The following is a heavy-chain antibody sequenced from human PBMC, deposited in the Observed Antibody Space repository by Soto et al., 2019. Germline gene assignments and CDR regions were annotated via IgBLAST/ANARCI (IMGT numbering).Heavy chain of an antibody. CDR3: ASQGFYCSGGSCYSGVSGWYYFDY. CDR1: GFTFSSYG. CDR2: IWYDGSNK. J-gene: IGHJ4*02. D-gene: IGHD2-15*01. Sequence: GGSLRLSCAASGFTFSSYGMHWVRQAPGKGLEWVAVIWYDGSNKYYADSVKGRFTISRDNSKNTLYLQMNSLRAEDTAVYYCASQGFYCSGGSCYSGVSGWYYFDYWGQGTLVTVPQ. V-gene: IGHV3-33*01.